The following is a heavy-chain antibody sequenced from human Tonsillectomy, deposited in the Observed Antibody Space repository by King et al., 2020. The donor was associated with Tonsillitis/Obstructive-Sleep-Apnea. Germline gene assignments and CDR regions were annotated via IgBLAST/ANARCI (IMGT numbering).Heavy chain of an antibody. J-gene: IGHJ4*02. Sequence: VQLQQWGAGLLKPSETLSLTCAVYGGSFSGYYWSWIRQPPGKGLEWIGEINHSGSTNYNPSLKSRVTISVDTSKNQFSLKLSSVTAADTAVYYCAGGDIVVVTAIGVFYFDYWGQGTLVTVSS. CDR3: AGGDIVVVTAIGVFYFDY. CDR1: GGSFSGYY. V-gene: IGHV4-34*01. CDR2: INHSGST. D-gene: IGHD2-21*02.